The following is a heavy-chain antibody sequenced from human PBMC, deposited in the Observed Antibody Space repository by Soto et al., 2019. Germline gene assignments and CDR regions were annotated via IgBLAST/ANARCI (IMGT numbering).Heavy chain of an antibody. Sequence: QVQLVESGGGVVQPGRSLRLSCAASGFTFSSYGMHWVRQAPGKGLEWVAVISYDGSNKYYADSVKGRFTISRDNSKNTLYLQMNSLRAEDTAVYYCATSTLVVVTATYFDYWGQGTLVTVSS. V-gene: IGHV3-30*03. CDR3: ATSTLVVVTATYFDY. CDR2: ISYDGSNK. J-gene: IGHJ4*02. D-gene: IGHD2-21*02. CDR1: GFTFSSYG.